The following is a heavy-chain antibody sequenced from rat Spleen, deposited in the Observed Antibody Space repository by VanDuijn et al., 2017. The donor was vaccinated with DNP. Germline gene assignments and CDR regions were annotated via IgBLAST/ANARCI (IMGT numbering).Heavy chain of an antibody. CDR2: ITNTGDST. Sequence: EVQVVESGGGLVQPGRSLKLSCAVSGFTFSDYYMAWVRQAPAKGLEWVASITNTGDSTYYSDSVKGRFSLSRDNAKSTLYLQMNSLRSEDTATYYCARHQWVFDYWGQGVMVTVSS. CDR1: GFTFSDYY. D-gene: IGHD1-1*01. J-gene: IGHJ2*01. CDR3: ARHQWVFDY. V-gene: IGHV5-25*01.